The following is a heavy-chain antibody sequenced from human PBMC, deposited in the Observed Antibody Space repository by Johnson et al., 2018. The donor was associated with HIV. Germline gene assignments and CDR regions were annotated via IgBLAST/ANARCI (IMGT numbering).Heavy chain of an antibody. D-gene: IGHD3-10*01. J-gene: IGHJ3*02. CDR2: ISYVGSNK. Sequence: VQLVESGGGVVQPGGSLRLSCAASGFTFSSYGMHWVRQAPGKGLEWVAVISYVGSNKYYADSVKGRFTISRDNSKNTLYLQMNSLRAEDTAVYYCARGVDGAFDIWGQGTMVTVSS. CDR3: ARGVDGAFDI. V-gene: IGHV3-30*19. CDR1: GFTFSSYG.